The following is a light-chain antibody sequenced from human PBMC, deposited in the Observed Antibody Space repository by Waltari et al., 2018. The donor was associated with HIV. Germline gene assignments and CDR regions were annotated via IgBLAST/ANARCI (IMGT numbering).Light chain of an antibody. CDR1: QSISSY. J-gene: IGKJ3*01. CDR3: QQAYSTPRT. Sequence: DIQFTQSPSSLSASVGARVTITCRASQSISSYLNWYQQRPGKAPKILIYAASSLQTGVPSRFSGSGSGTDFTLTISSLQPEDFATYYCQQAYSTPRTFGPGTKVDVK. V-gene: IGKV1-39*01. CDR2: AAS.